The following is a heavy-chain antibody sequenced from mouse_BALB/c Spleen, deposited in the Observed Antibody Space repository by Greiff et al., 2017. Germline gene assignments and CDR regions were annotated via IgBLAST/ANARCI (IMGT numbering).Heavy chain of an antibody. J-gene: IGHJ1*01. V-gene: IGHV1-7*01. Sequence: VKLMESGAELAKPGASVKMSCKASGYTFTSYWMHWVKQRPGQGLEWIGYINPSTGYTEYNQKFKDKATLTADKSSSTAYMQLSSLTSEDSAVYYCARNGGYYRYDFYWYFDVWGAGTTVTVSA. D-gene: IGHD2-14*01. CDR2: INPSTGYT. CDR1: GYTFTSYW. CDR3: ARNGGYYRYDFYWYFDV.